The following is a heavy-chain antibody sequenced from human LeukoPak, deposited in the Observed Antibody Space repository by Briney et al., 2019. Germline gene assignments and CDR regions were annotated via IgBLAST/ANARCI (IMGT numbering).Heavy chain of an antibody. CDR3: AREAYGGNESFDY. D-gene: IGHD4-23*01. V-gene: IGHV3-66*01. J-gene: IGHJ4*02. CDR2: IYSGGGT. CDR1: GFIVSSNY. Sequence: GGSLRLSCAASGFIVSSNYMSWVRQAPGKGLEWVSLIYSGGGTYYADSVKGRFTISRDNSKNTLYLQMNSLRAEDTAMYYCAREAYGGNESFDYWGQGTLVTVSS.